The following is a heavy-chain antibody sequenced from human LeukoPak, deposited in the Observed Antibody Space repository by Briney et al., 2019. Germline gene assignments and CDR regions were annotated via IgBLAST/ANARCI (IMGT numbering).Heavy chain of an antibody. CDR1: GPGSFIGYY. CDR3: ARGTLTTMTNVLFDY. D-gene: IGHD4-17*01. CDR2: VNHNGIT. V-gene: IGHV4-34*01. Sequence: SETLSLTCAVSGPGSFIGYYWSWIRQPPGRGLEWIGEVNHNGITNYNPSLKSRLTISLGTSKIQFSLNLTSVTAADSAVYYCARGTLTTMTNVLFDYWDQGSLVTVSS. J-gene: IGHJ4*02.